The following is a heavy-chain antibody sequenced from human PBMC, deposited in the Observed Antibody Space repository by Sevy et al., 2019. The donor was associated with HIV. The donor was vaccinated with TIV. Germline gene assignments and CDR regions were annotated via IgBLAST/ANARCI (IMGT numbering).Heavy chain of an antibody. Sequence: GGSLRLSCAASGFIFSSYVMSWVRQAPGKGLEWVSSISGSGGYTYYADSVKGRFTISRDNSNKMLYLQMNSLRAEDTAIYYCEAITTAGRDYWGQGTLVTVSS. D-gene: IGHD1-1*01. CDR3: EAITTAGRDY. J-gene: IGHJ4*02. CDR2: ISGSGGYT. V-gene: IGHV3-23*01. CDR1: GFIFSSYV.